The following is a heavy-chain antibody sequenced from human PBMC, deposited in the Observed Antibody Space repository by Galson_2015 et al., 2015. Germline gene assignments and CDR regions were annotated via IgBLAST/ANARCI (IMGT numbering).Heavy chain of an antibody. Sequence: SLRLSCAASGFTFSSYDMNWVRQAPGKGLEWVSYISSSGSTIYYADSVKGRFTISRDNAKNSLYLQMNSLRAEDTAVYYCARVLGITIFGVVISRSMDVWGKGTTVTVSS. CDR2: ISSSGSTI. CDR1: GFTFSSYD. V-gene: IGHV3-48*03. CDR3: ARVLGITIFGVVISRSMDV. D-gene: IGHD3-3*01. J-gene: IGHJ6*03.